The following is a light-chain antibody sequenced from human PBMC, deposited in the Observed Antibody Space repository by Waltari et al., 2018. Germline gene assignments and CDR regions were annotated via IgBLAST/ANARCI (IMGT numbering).Light chain of an antibody. CDR2: GAS. J-gene: IGKJ4*01. CDR1: QAICNNF. Sequence: IVLTQSPDILTLSPGERATLPCRASQAICNNFLVWYRQKPGQAPRLLIHGASRRATGVPDRFSGSGSGTDFALTISRLEVEDFAVYYCEQYDGSVLTFGGGTKLEIK. V-gene: IGKV3-20*01. CDR3: EQYDGSVLT.